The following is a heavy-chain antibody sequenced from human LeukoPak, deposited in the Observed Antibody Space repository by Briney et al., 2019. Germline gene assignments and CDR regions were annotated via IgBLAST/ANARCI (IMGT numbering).Heavy chain of an antibody. CDR3: ARGIGYSSSWYGRSNWFDP. D-gene: IGHD6-13*01. CDR2: INPNSGGT. V-gene: IGHV1-2*02. Sequence: ASVKVSCKASGYTFTGYYMHWVRQAPGQGLEWMGWINPNSGGTNYAQKFQGRVTMTRGTSISTAYMELSRLRSDDTAVYYCARGIGYSSSWYGRSNWFDPWGQGTLVTVSS. CDR1: GYTFTGYY. J-gene: IGHJ5*02.